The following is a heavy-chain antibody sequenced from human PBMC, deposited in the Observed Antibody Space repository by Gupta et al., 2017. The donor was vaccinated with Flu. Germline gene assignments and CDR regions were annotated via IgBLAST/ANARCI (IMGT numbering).Heavy chain of an antibody. CDR2: IIPTFGIT. V-gene: IGHV1-69*09. Sequence: QVQLVQSGAEVKTPGSSVNVSCKVSGDTFNSYGITWVRQAPGQGLEWVGMIIPTFGITNYAQKYKGRVTISADKSTSTAYMELSSLRTEDTALYYCARDPKYGGNYYFDDWGQGTLVTVSS. CDR3: ARDPKYGGNYYFDD. J-gene: IGHJ4*02. CDR1: GDTFNSYG. D-gene: IGHD3-16*01.